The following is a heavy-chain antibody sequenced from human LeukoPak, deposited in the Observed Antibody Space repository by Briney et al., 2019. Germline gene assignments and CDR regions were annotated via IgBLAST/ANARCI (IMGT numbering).Heavy chain of an antibody. V-gene: IGHV3-23*01. J-gene: IGHJ3*02. CDR1: GFTVNSKY. CDR2: ITSGGGTT. D-gene: IGHD2-2*01. Sequence: GGSLRLSCAASGFTVNSKYMSWVRQAPGKGLDWVSAITSGGGTTYYADSVKGRFTISRDNSKNMLYLQMNSLRAEDTAVYYCAKDWSSTANDAFDIWGQGTMVTVSS. CDR3: AKDWSSTANDAFDI.